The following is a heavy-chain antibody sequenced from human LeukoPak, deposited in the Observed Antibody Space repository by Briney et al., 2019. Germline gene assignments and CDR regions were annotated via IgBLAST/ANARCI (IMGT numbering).Heavy chain of an antibody. J-gene: IGHJ2*01. CDR2: ASVSGGAT. Sequence: GGSLRLSCAASGFTFSNYEMIWVRQAPGKGLEWLSYASVSGGATEYADSVKGRFTTSRDDAKNTLYLQMNTLRAEDTAIYYCARKTDRPGAVGRDRYFDLWGRGTLVTVSS. V-gene: IGHV3-48*03. CDR1: GFTFSNYE. CDR3: ARKTDRPGAVGRDRYFDL. D-gene: IGHD6-13*01.